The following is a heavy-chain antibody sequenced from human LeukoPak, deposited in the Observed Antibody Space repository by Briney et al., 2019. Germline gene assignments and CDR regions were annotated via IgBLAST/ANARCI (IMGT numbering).Heavy chain of an antibody. J-gene: IGHJ1*01. Sequence: GGSLRLSCAASGFTFTEYSMSWVRQAPGKGLEWVSGITSPDDAHYPDSVKGRFTISRDNSKNTLNLQMNSLRAEDTAVYYCVREVGAPGSFQHWGQGAQVTVGS. CDR3: VREVGAPGSFQH. V-gene: IGHV3-23*01. D-gene: IGHD1-26*01. CDR1: GFTFTEYS. CDR2: ITSPDDA.